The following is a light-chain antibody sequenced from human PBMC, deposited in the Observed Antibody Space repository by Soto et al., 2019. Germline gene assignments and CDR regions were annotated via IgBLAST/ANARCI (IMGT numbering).Light chain of an antibody. CDR1: RGDIGGYNY. CDR2: EVS. Sequence: QSALTQPPSASGSPGQSVTISCTGTRGDIGGYNYVSWYQQHPGKAPKLMIYEVSKRPSGVPDRFSGSKSGNTASLTVSGLQAEDESHYYCSSYAGSNNYVVFGGGTQLTVL. CDR3: SSYAGSNNYVV. V-gene: IGLV2-8*01. J-gene: IGLJ2*01.